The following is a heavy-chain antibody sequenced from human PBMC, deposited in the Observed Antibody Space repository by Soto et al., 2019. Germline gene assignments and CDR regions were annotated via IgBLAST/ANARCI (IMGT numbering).Heavy chain of an antibody. Sequence: EVQLLESVGGLVHSEGSLRLSCAASGFSFGDYAMTWVCQAPGKGLEWVSIISASRSHSFYADSVKGRFTIYRDNSRDTLYLQLDSLRDEDTAVYYCAKRFSKTTVTTPYSSFFDFWGRGTLVTVSS. CDR3: AKRFSKTTVTTPYSSFFDF. D-gene: IGHD4-17*01. V-gene: IGHV3-23*01. CDR2: ISASRSHS. J-gene: IGHJ2*01. CDR1: GFSFGDYA.